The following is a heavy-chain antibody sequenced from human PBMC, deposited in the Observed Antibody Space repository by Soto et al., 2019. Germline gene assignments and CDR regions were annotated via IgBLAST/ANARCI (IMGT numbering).Heavy chain of an antibody. D-gene: IGHD2-15*01. CDR3: TTGSVEGV. Sequence: QLVESGGGLVRPGGSLRLSCSASGFSISSAWMNWVRQAPGKGLEWVGRIKTKIEGETTHYAAPVNGRFTVSRDNSKNMLYRQMISLKADDTALYYCTTGSVEGVWGQGTTVTVSS. CDR1: GFSISSAW. V-gene: IGHV3-15*07. CDR2: IKTKIEGETT. J-gene: IGHJ6*02.